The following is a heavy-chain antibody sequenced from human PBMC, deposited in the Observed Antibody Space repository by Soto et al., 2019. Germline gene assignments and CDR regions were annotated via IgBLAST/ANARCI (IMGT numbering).Heavy chain of an antibody. CDR2: IYYSGST. D-gene: IGHD3-3*01. J-gene: IGHJ5*02. CDR1: GGSVSSGSYY. Sequence: SETLSLTCTVSGGSVSSGSYYWSWIRQPPGKGLEWIGYIYYSGSTNYNPSLKSRVTISVDTSKNQFSLKLSSVTAADTAVYYCARWGDYDFWSGYYTYNWFDPWGQGTLVTVSS. V-gene: IGHV4-61*01. CDR3: ARWGDYDFWSGYYTYNWFDP.